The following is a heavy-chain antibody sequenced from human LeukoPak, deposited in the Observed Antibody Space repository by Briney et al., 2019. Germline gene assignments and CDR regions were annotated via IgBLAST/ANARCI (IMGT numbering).Heavy chain of an antibody. V-gene: IGHV3-33*01. D-gene: IGHD6-6*01. CDR3: ARDGVYPLGDY. CDR2: IWYGGSNK. J-gene: IGHJ4*02. CDR1: GFTFSSYG. Sequence: GGSLRLSCAASGFTFSSYGMHWVRQAPGKGLEWVAVIWYGGSNKYYADSVKGRFTISRDNSKNTLYLQMNSLRAEDTAVYYCARDGVYPLGDYWGQGTLVTVSS.